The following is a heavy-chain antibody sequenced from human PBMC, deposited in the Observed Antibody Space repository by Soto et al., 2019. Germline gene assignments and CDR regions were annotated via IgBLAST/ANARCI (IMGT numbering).Heavy chain of an antibody. CDR3: ARLGIVDTSMRPYYGVDV. V-gene: IGHV4-59*08. CDR1: DGSISSYY. CDR2: IYDSGST. D-gene: IGHD5-18*01. Sequence: SETLSLTCTVSDGSISSYYWSWFRQPPGKGLEWIGYIYDSGSTNYNPSLKSRVTISVDTSKNQFSLKLSSVTAADTAVYYCARLGIVDTSMRPYYGVDVWGQGTTVTVS. J-gene: IGHJ6*02.